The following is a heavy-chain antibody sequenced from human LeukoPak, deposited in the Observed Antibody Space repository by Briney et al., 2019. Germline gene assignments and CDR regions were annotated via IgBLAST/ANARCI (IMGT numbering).Heavy chain of an antibody. V-gene: IGHV1-18*01. D-gene: IGHD6-6*01. J-gene: IGHJ4*02. Sequence: ASVKVSCKASGYTFTTYGISWVGQAPGKGLGWRGWISAYNGNTNYAQKLQGRVTMTTDTSTSTAYMELRSLRSDDTAVYYCARGFEYSSSLVDYWGQGALVTVSS. CDR3: ARGFEYSSSLVDY. CDR1: GYTFTTYG. CDR2: ISAYNGNT.